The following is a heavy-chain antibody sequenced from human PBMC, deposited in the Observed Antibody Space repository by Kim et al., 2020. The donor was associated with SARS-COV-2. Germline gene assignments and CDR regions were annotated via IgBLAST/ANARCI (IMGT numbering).Heavy chain of an antibody. CDR2: IKVDGSET. D-gene: IGHD5-18*01. J-gene: IGHJ6*02. Sequence: GGSLRLSCTASGFTFSTYWMNWVHQAPGKGLEWVASIKVDGSETYYVDSVKGRFTISRDNAKSSLYLQMNSLRAEDTAVYYCARERWIQLSDHSYYYYGLDVWGQGTTVTV. CDR1: GFTFSTYW. V-gene: IGHV3-7*03. CDR3: ARERWIQLSDHSYYYYGLDV.